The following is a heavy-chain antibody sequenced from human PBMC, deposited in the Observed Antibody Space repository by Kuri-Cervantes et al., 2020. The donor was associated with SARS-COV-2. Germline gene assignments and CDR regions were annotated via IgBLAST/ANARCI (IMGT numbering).Heavy chain of an antibody. Sequence: LSLTCAASGFTFDDYAMHWVRQAPGKGLEWVSGITWNSGSIGYADSVKGRFTISRDNAKNSLYLQMDSLRADDTAVYFCARADGRFANNWGQGTLVTVSS. D-gene: IGHD1-26*01. CDR1: GFTFDDYA. V-gene: IGHV3-9*01. CDR2: ITWNSGSI. J-gene: IGHJ4*02. CDR3: ARADGRFANN.